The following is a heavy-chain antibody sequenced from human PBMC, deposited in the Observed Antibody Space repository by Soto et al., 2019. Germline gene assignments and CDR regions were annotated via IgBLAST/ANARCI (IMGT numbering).Heavy chain of an antibody. D-gene: IGHD6-19*01. V-gene: IGHV1-69*12. CDR2: IIPIFGTA. Sequence: QVQLLQSGAEVKKPGSSVKVSCNASGGTFSSYAISWVRQAPGQGLEWMGGIIPIFGTANYAQKFPGRVTITAAEPTSTAYMELSSLRSEDTAVYYCAREGASSGWPDGGDYWGQGTLVTVSS. CDR3: AREGASSGWPDGGDY. CDR1: GGTFSSYA. J-gene: IGHJ4*02.